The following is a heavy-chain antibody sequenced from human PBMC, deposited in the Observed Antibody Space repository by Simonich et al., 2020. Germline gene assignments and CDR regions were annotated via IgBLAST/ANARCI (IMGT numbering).Heavy chain of an antibody. CDR3: ARDPVVPAAIRNAFDI. CDR2: IKPNRGGT. J-gene: IGHJ3*02. Sequence: QVQLVQSGAEVKKPGASVKVSCKASGYTFTGYYLHWVRQAPGQGLEWMGWIKPNRGGTNYEQKFQGRVTMTRYTAISTAYMELSRLRSDDTTVYYCARDPVVPAAIRNAFDIWGQGTMVTVSS. CDR1: GYTFTGYY. D-gene: IGHD2-2*01. V-gene: IGHV1-2*02.